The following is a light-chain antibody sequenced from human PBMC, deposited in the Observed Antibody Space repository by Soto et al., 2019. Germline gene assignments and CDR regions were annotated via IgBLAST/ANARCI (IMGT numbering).Light chain of an antibody. J-gene: IGKJ4*01. CDR3: QLYGSP. CDR2: GAS. Sequence: ENVLTQSPGTLSLSPGERATLSCRASQSFSSYLAWYQQKPGQAPRLVIYGASSRATGIPDRFSGSGSGTDFTLTISRLEPEDFAVYYCQLYGSPFGGGTKVDI. CDR1: QSFSSY. V-gene: IGKV3-20*01.